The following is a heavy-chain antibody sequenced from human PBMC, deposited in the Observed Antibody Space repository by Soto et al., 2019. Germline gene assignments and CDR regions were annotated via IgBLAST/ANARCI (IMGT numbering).Heavy chain of an antibody. CDR1: GFTFDDYA. D-gene: IGHD3-10*01. J-gene: IGHJ3*02. CDR3: AGWFGVPNAFDI. Sequence: EVQLVESGGGLVQPGRSLRLSCAASGFTFDDYAMHWVRQAPGKGLEWVSGISWNSGSIGYADSVKGRFTISRDNAKNSLYLQMNSLRAEDTALYYCAGWFGVPNAFDIWGQGTMVTVSS. V-gene: IGHV3-9*01. CDR2: ISWNSGSI.